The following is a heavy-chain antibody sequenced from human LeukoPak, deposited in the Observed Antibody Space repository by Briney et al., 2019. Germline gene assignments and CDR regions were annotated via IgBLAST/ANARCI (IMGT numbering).Heavy chain of an antibody. D-gene: IGHD3-16*02. V-gene: IGHV1-8*01. J-gene: IGHJ3*02. CDR3: ARGPMYYDYIWGSYRPTYDAFDI. Sequence: ASVKVSCKASVYTFTSYDINWVRQATGQGLEWMGWMNPNSGNTGYAQKFQGRVTMTRNTSISTAYMELSSLRSEDTAVYYCARGPMYYDYIWGSYRPTYDAFDIWGQGTMVTVSS. CDR2: MNPNSGNT. CDR1: VYTFTSYD.